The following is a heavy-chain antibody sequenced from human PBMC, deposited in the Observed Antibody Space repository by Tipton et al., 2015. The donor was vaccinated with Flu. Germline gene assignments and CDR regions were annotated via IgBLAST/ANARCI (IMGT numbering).Heavy chain of an antibody. CDR3: ARDSGLWFGELYIDY. CDR1: GGSISSYY. V-gene: IGHV4-4*07. D-gene: IGHD3-10*01. Sequence: LRLSCTVSGGSISSYYWSWIRQPAGKGLEWIGRIYTSGSTNYNPSLKSRVTMSVDTSKNQFSLKLSSVTAADTAVYYCARDSGLWFGELYIDYWGQGTLVTVSS. J-gene: IGHJ4*02. CDR2: IYTSGST.